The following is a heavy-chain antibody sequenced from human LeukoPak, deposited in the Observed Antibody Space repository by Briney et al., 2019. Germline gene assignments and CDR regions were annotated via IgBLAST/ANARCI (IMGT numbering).Heavy chain of an antibody. CDR2: INAGNGNT. D-gene: IGHD3-22*01. V-gene: IGHV1-3*01. CDR3: ARGGYYYDSSSYLDT. Sequence: GASVTVSCKASGYTFTSYAMHWVRQAPGQRLEWMGWINAGNGNTKYSQKFQGRVTITRDTSASTAYMELSSLRSEDTAVYYCARGGYYYDSSSYLDTWGQGTLVTVSS. CDR1: GYTFTSYA. J-gene: IGHJ5*02.